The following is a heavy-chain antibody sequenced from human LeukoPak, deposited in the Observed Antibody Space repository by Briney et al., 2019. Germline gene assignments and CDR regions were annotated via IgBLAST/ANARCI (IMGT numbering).Heavy chain of an antibody. CDR2: IYTSGST. D-gene: IGHD4-17*01. J-gene: IGHJ4*02. CDR1: GGSISSYY. V-gene: IGHV4-4*07. Sequence: SETLSLTCSVSGGSISSYYWSWIRQPAGKGLEWIGRIYTSGSTNYNPSLKSRVTMSVDTSKNQFYLKLSSVTAADTAVYYCARVSVTKPHFDYWGQGTLVTVSS. CDR3: ARVSVTKPHFDY.